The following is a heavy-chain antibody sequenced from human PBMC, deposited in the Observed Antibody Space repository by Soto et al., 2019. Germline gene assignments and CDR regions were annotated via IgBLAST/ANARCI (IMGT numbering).Heavy chain of an antibody. Sequence: ASVKVSCKASGYTFTSYDINWVRQATGQGLEWMGWMNPNSGNTGYAQKFQGRVTMTRNTSISTAYMELSSLRSEDTAVYYCARGVRFGIVPAANTGVYYYYYMDVWGKGTTVTVSS. D-gene: IGHD2-2*01. CDR1: GYTFTSYD. CDR2: MNPNSGNT. CDR3: ARGVRFGIVPAANTGVYYYYYMDV. V-gene: IGHV1-8*01. J-gene: IGHJ6*03.